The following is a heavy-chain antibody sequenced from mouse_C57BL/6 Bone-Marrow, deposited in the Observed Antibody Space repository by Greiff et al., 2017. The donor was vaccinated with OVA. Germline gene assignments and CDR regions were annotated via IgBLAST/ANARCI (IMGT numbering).Heavy chain of an antibody. V-gene: IGHV1-4*01. D-gene: IGHD1-1*01. CDR3: AREDYYGSSYWYFDV. CDR2: INPRSGYT. Sequence: VQLQESGAELARPGASVKMSCKASGYTFTSYTMHWVKQRPGQGLEWIGYINPRSGYTKYNQKFKDKATLTADTSSSTAYMQLSSLTSEDSAVYYCAREDYYGSSYWYFDVWGTGTTVTVSS. J-gene: IGHJ1*03. CDR1: GYTFTSYT.